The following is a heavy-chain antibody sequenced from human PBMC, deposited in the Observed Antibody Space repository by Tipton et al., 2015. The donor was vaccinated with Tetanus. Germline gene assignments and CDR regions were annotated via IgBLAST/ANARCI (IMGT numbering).Heavy chain of an antibody. CDR3: ATAPTAAAGPLFDY. D-gene: IGHD6-13*01. Sequence: GSLRLSCAASGFTFSSYSMNWVRQAPGKGLEWVSSISSSSSYIYYADSVKGRFTISRDNAKNSLYLQMNSLRAEDTAVYYCATAPTAAAGPLFDYWGQGTLVTVSP. CDR1: GFTFSSYS. V-gene: IGHV3-21*01. CDR2: ISSSSSYI. J-gene: IGHJ4*02.